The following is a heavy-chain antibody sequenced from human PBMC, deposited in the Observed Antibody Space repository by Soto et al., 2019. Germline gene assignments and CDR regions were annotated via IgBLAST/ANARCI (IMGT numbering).Heavy chain of an antibody. CDR3: ARGLRFFDP. V-gene: IGHV3-7*03. J-gene: IGHJ5*02. CDR1: GFTFSSFW. CDR2: IKLDGSEK. D-gene: IGHD3-10*01. Sequence: PGGSLRLSCAASGFTFSSFWMSWVRQAPGKGLEWVANIKLDGSEKYYVDSVKGRFTISRDNAKNSLYLQMNSLRAEDTALYYCARGLRFFDPWGQGTLVTVS.